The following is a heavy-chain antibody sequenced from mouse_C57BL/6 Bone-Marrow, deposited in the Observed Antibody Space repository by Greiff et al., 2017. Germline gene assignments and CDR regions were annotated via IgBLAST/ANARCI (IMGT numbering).Heavy chain of an antibody. CDR1: GYTFTSYW. Sequence: QVQLQQPGAELVMPGASVKLSCKASGYTFTSYWMHWVKQRPGQGLEWIGEIDPSDSYTNYNQKFKGKSTLTVDKSSSTAYMQLSSLTSEDSAVYSCAGRAGSSYWFAYWGEGTLVTVSA. J-gene: IGHJ3*01. CDR2: IDPSDSYT. V-gene: IGHV1-69*01. D-gene: IGHD1-1*01. CDR3: AGRAGSSYWFAY.